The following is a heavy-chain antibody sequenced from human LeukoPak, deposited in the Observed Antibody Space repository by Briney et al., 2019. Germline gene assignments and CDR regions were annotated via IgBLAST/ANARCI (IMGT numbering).Heavy chain of an antibody. CDR1: GGTFSSYA. J-gene: IGHJ5*02. Sequence: GASVKVSCKASGGTFSSYAISWVRQAPGQGLEWVGGIIPIFGTANYAQKFQGRVTITADESTSTAYMELSSLRSEDTAVYYCARERYYYGSGSFNRPHWFDPWGQGTLVTVSS. D-gene: IGHD3-10*01. CDR3: ARERYYYGSGSFNRPHWFDP. CDR2: IIPIFGTA. V-gene: IGHV1-69*01.